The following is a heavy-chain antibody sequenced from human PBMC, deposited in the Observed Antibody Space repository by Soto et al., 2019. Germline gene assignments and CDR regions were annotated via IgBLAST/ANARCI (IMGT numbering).Heavy chain of an antibody. J-gene: IGHJ5*02. CDR2: TYYRSRFFS. D-gene: IGHD3-10*01. V-gene: IGHV6-1*01. CDR3: VRDRDISSGWFGP. Sequence: SQTLSLTCAISGDSVSSYSAAWNSIRQSPSGGLEWRGRTYYRSRFFSDYAESVKSRIIINPDTYKNQFSLQLKSVTPEDTAGYYCVRDRDISSGWFGPWGQGTRVTGSA. CDR1: GDSVSSYSAA.